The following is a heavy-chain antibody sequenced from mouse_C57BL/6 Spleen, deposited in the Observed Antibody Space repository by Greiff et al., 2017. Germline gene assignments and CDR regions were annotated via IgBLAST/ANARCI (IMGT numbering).Heavy chain of an antibody. Sequence: EVQLQQSGPVLVKPGASVKMSCKASGYTFTDYYMNWVKQSHGKSLEWIGVINPYNGGTSYNQKFKGKATLTVDKSSSTAYMELNSLTSEDSAVYYCARKNDGYYPVDDWGQGTTLTVSS. CDR2: INPYNGGT. V-gene: IGHV1-19*01. CDR1: GYTFTDYY. J-gene: IGHJ2*01. D-gene: IGHD2-3*01. CDR3: ARKNDGYYPVDD.